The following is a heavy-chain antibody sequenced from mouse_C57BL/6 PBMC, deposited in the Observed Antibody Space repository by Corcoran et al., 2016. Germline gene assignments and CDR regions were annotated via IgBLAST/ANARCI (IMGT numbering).Heavy chain of an antibody. J-gene: IGHJ1*03. Sequence: EVQLQQSGPELVKPGASVKISCKASGYTFTDYYMNWVKQSHGKSLEWIGDINPNNGGTSYNQKFKGKATLTVDKSSSTAYKELRSLTSEDSAVYYCATTTVVANWYFDVWGTGTTVTVSS. CDR2: INPNNGGT. V-gene: IGHV1-26*01. CDR1: GYTFTDYY. D-gene: IGHD1-1*01. CDR3: ATTTVVANWYFDV.